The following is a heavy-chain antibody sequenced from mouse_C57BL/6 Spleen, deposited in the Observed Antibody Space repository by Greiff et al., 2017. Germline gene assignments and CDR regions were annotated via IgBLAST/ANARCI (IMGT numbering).Heavy chain of an antibody. J-gene: IGHJ4*01. CDR3: ARENYGNYDYAMDY. CDR1: GFTFSSYA. V-gene: IGHV5-4*01. CDR2: ISDGGSYT. D-gene: IGHD2-1*01. Sequence: EVMLVESGGGLVKPGGSLKLSCAASGFTFSSYAMSWVRQTPEKRLEWVATISDGGSYTYYPDNVKGRFTISRDNAKNNLYLQMSHLKSEDTAMYYCARENYGNYDYAMDYWGQGTSVTVSS.